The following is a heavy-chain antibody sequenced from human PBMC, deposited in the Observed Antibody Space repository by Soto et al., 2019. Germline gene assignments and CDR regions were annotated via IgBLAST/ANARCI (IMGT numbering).Heavy chain of an antibody. CDR2: IYYSGST. D-gene: IGHD3-10*01. V-gene: IGHV4-31*03. J-gene: IGHJ5*02. Sequence: QVQLQESGPGLVKPSQTLSLTCSVSGYSMRVGGYYWSWIRQLPGKGLEWIGYIYYSGSTNYNPSVKSRVFISADNSKNQSSLRLSAVTAADTAVYYCARGKGSGRARDWFDTWGQGTRVTVSS. CDR1: GYSMRVGGYY. CDR3: ARGKGSGRARDWFDT.